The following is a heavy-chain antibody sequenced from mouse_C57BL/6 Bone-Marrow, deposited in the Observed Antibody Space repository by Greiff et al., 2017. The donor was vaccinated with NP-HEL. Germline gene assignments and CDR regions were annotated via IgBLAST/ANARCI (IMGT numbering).Heavy chain of an antibody. CDR2: ISNLAYSI. Sequence: EVKVEESGGGLVQPGGSLKLSCAASGFTFSDYGMAWVRQAPRKGPEWVAFISNLAYSIYYADTVTGRFTISRENAKNTLYLEMSRLRSEDTAMYYCARRGDYGPSSYWYFDVWGTGTTVTVSS. D-gene: IGHD2-10*02. J-gene: IGHJ1*03. V-gene: IGHV5-15*04. CDR1: GFTFSDYG. CDR3: ARRGDYGPSSYWYFDV.